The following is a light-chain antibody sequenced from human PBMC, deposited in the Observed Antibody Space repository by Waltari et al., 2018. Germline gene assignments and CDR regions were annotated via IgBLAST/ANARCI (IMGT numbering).Light chain of an antibody. CDR2: YDS. Sequence: SYVLTQAPSVSVAPGETASITCGGDNIGSYSVQWYQQKPGQAPVLVILYDSDRPSGIPARFSGPNSANTATLTITSVEAGDEARYYCQVWHADIDPGVFGTGTEVTVL. CDR3: QVWHADIDPGV. CDR1: NIGSYS. J-gene: IGLJ1*01. V-gene: IGLV3-21*04.